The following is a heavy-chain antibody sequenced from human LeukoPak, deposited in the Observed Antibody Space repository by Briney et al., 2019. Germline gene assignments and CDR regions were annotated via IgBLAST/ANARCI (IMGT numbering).Heavy chain of an antibody. Sequence: SETLSLTCTVSGGSISTYYWSWIRQPPGKGLEWIGHIYYSGSTKYNPSLKSRVTISVDTSKNQSSLKLSSVTAADTAVYYCARHGPQQQLVLWFDYWGRGTLVTVSS. V-gene: IGHV4-59*08. CDR2: IYYSGST. J-gene: IGHJ4*02. D-gene: IGHD6-13*01. CDR3: ARHGPQQQLVLWFDY. CDR1: GGSISTYY.